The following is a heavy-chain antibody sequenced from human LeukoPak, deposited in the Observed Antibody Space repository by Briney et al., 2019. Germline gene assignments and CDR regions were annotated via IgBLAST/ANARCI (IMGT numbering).Heavy chain of an antibody. V-gene: IGHV4-59*08. CDR3: ARQYSGYDFPPTDAFDI. D-gene: IGHD5-12*01. CDR2: IYYSGST. J-gene: IGHJ3*02. Sequence: GSLRLSCAASGFTFSSYSMNWVRQPPGKGLEWIGYIYYSGSTNYNPSLKSRVTISVDTSKNQFSLKLSSVTAADTAVYYCARQYSGYDFPPTDAFDIWGQGTMVTVSS. CDR1: GFTFSSYS.